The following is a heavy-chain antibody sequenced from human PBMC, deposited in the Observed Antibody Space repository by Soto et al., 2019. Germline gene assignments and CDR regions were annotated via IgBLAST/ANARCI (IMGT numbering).Heavy chain of an antibody. D-gene: IGHD3-10*01. CDR2: IIPILGIA. J-gene: IGHJ1*01. Sequence: QVPLVQSGAEVKKPGSSVKVSCKASGGTFSSYTISWVRQAPGQGLEWMGRIIPILGIANYAQKFQGRVTITADKSTSTASMELSSLGSEDPAVYYWARDEPIRGWGQGTLVTVSS. V-gene: IGHV1-69*08. CDR3: ARDEPIRG. CDR1: GGTFSSYT.